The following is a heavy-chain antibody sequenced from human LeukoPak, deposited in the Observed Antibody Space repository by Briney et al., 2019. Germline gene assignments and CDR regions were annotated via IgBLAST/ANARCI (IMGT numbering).Heavy chain of an antibody. D-gene: IGHD4-17*01. CDR1: GGSISSGGYY. Sequence: SETLSLTCTVSGGSISSGGYYWSWIRQHPGKGLEWIGYIYYSGSTYYNPSLKSRVTISVDTSKNQFSLRLSSVTAADTAVYYCARVGDYSDFDYWGQGTLVTVSS. J-gene: IGHJ4*02. V-gene: IGHV4-31*03. CDR2: IYYSGST. CDR3: ARVGDYSDFDY.